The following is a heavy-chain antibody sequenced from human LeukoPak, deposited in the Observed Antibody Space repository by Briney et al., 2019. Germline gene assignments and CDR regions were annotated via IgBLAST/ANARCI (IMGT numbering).Heavy chain of an antibody. CDR2: IYPGDSDT. CDR1: GYTFTSYW. CDR3: ARLKDDYIIDS. V-gene: IGHV5-51*01. Sequence: GESLKISCKGSGYTFTSYWIGWVRQMLGKGLEWMGIIYPGDSDTRYSPSFQGQVTISADKSISTAYLQWSSLKASDTSMYYCARLKDDYIIDSWGQGTLVTVSS. J-gene: IGHJ5*01. D-gene: IGHD5-24*01.